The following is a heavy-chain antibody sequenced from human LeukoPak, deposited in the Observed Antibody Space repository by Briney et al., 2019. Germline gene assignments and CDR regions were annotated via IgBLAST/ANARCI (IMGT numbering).Heavy chain of an antibody. D-gene: IGHD3-16*01. CDR1: GFPFSRYR. CDR3: ARDPPSRGTRYFDY. CDR2: ITSSSSNK. V-gene: IGHV3-21*01. Sequence: PGGSLTLSCAAPGFPFSRYRMNWVRQAPGEGPEWVSSITSSSSNKDYVDSVKGRFTVCRDNAKNSMYLQMDSLRVEDTAVYYCARDPPSRGTRYFDYWGQGILVTVSS. J-gene: IGHJ4*02.